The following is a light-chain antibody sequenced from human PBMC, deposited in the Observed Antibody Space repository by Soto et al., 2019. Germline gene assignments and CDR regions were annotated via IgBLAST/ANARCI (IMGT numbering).Light chain of an antibody. CDR2: AVS. CDR1: SSDVGDHNS. CDR3: GSYTTSIPVI. J-gene: IGLJ2*01. V-gene: IGLV2-14*03. Sequence: QSALTQPASVSGSPGQSITISCTGTSSDVGDHNSVSWYQQQPGKAPKLMIYAVSNRPSGVSNRFSGSKSGNTASLTISGLQAEDEADYYCGSYTTSIPVIFGGGTQLTVL.